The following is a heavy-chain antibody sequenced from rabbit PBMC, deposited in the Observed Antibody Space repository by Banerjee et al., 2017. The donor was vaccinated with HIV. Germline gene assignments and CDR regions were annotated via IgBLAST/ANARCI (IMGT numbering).Heavy chain of an antibody. CDR1: GFSLSSYS. CDR3: ARGGYYAGDGCNL. Sequence: QLEESGGDLVQPGGSLKLSCKASGFSLSSYSIQWVRQAPGKGLEWIGYIDPVFGSTYYASWVNGRFTISSHNAQNTLYLQLNSLTAADTATYFCARGGYYAGDGCNLWGPGTLVTVS. J-gene: IGHJ4*01. CDR2: IDPVFGST. D-gene: IGHD4-2*01. V-gene: IGHV1S7*01.